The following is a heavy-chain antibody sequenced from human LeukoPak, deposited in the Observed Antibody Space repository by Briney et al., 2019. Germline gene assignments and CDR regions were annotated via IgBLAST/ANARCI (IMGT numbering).Heavy chain of an antibody. Sequence: PGGSLRLSCAASGFTFSSYSMNWVRQAPGKGLEWVSSISSSSSYIYYADSVKGRVTISRDNAKNSLYLQMNSLRDEDTALYYCARGWVGTSSSFDIWGQGTMVTVSS. J-gene: IGHJ3*02. D-gene: IGHD4-23*01. CDR3: ARGWVGTSSSFDI. V-gene: IGHV3-21*01. CDR1: GFTFSSYS. CDR2: ISSSSSYI.